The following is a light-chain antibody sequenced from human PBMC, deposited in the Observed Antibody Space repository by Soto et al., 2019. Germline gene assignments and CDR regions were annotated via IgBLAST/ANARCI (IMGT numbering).Light chain of an antibody. V-gene: IGKV4-1*01. J-gene: IGKJ2*01. CDR1: QSVLDNSTNKSY. CDR3: HQYYTTPQT. Sequence: VLTQSPSSLAVSPGERATVNCRSSQSVLDNSTNKSYLAWYQKKPGHPPKLLVHWASVREAGVPDRFSGGGSGTDFTLTISSLQAEDVAVYYCHQYYTTPQTFGQGTQLEIK. CDR2: WAS.